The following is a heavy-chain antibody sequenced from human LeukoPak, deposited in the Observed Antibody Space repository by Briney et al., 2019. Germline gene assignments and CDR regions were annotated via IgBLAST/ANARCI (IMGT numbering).Heavy chain of an antibody. Sequence: GGSLRLSCAASGFTFSSYSMNWVRQAPGKGLEWVSYISKSSDRIYHADSVKGRFTISRDNAKNSLYLQMDSLRAEDTAVYYCARDLLNDEGSSYFFDRWGQGTLVTVSS. V-gene: IGHV3-48*04. CDR3: ARDLLNDEGSSYFFDR. J-gene: IGHJ4*02. CDR1: GFTFSSYS. CDR2: ISKSSDRI. D-gene: IGHD2-2*01.